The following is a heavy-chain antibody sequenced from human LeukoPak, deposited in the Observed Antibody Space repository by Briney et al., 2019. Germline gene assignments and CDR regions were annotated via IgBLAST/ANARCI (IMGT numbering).Heavy chain of an antibody. CDR1: GFTFSSYA. J-gene: IGHJ4*02. CDR3: AKDRPQYCSSVSCYVFDS. V-gene: IGHV3-23*01. D-gene: IGHD2-2*01. CDR2: TSGSGGAT. Sequence: GGSLRLSCAASGFTFSSYAMSWVRQAPGSGLEWVSSTSGSGGATYYADSVKGRFTISRDNSKNTLYLQMNSLRAEDTALYYCAKDRPQYCSSVSCYVFDSWGQGTLVTVSS.